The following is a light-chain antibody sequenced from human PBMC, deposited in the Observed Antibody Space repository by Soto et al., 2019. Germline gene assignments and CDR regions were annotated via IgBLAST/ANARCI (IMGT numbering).Light chain of an antibody. CDR1: STDIGAYKF. J-gene: IGLJ3*02. V-gene: IGLV2-14*01. CDR2: DVG. CDR3: SSYTSSSTVV. Sequence: QSVLTQPASVSGSPGQSITISCTGTSTDIGAYKFVSWYQQHPGKAPKLIIYDVGDRPSGVSNRFSASKSGNTASLTISGLQAEDEADYYCSSYTSSSTVVFGEGTKLTVL.